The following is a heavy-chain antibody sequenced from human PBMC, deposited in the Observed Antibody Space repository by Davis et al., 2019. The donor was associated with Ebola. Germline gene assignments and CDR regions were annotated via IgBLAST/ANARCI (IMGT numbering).Heavy chain of an antibody. CDR1: GGSISSYY. CDR3: ARFVTAFDAFDI. V-gene: IGHV4-30-4*01. CDR2: IYYSGST. J-gene: IGHJ3*02. D-gene: IGHD2-21*02. Sequence: MPSETLSLTCTVSGGSISSYYWSWIRQPPGKGLEWIGYIYYSGSTYYNPSLKSRVTISVDTSKNQFSLKLSSVTAADTAVYYCARFVTAFDAFDIWGQGTMVTVSS.